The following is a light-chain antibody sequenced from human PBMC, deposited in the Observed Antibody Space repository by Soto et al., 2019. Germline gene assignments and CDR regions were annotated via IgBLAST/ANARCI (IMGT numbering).Light chain of an antibody. J-gene: IGKJ2*01. V-gene: IGKV1-5*03. CDR2: KAS. CDR1: QSITNW. CDR3: QQYNSYPVT. Sequence: DIQMTQSPSTQSASVGDRVTITCRASQSITNWLAWYQQKTGKAPKLLIYKASTLESGVPSRFSGSGSGTEFTLTIGSLQPDDFATYYCQQYNSYPVTFGQGTKLEIK.